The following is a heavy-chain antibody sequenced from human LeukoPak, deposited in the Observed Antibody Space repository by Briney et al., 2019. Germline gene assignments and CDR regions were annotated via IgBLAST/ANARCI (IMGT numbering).Heavy chain of an antibody. CDR1: GYSFTSYW. D-gene: IGHD3-22*01. CDR2: IYPGDSDT. CDR3: ARHYDSSGHTVDY. J-gene: IGHJ4*02. Sequence: GESLQISCQGSGYSFTSYWIGWVRQMPGKGLEWMGIIYPGDSDTRYSPSFQGQVTISADKSISTAYLQWSSLKASDTAMYYCARHYDSSGHTVDYWGQGTLVTVSS. V-gene: IGHV5-51*01.